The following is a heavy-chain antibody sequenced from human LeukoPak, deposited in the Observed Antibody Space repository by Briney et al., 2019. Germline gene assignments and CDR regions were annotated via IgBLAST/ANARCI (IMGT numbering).Heavy chain of an antibody. J-gene: IGHJ4*02. CDR2: ISFDGSHK. V-gene: IGHV3-30*03. CDR1: RFTFSACG. D-gene: IGHD1-1*01. Sequence: GGSLRLSCAASRFTFSACGMHWVRQAPGKGLEWVAAISFDGSHKYYADSVKGRFTISRDNSMNTLYLQMNSLRAEDTAVYYCARGTAVDRQYFENWGRGTLVTVSS. CDR3: ARGTAVDRQYFEN.